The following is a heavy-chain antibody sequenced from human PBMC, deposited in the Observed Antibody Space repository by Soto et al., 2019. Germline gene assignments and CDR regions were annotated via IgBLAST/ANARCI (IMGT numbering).Heavy chain of an antibody. V-gene: IGHV4-4*07. CDR1: GGTMSKYY. CDR3: ARQTTYSSSWYDY. D-gene: IGHD6-13*01. J-gene: IGHJ5*01. CDR2: IYTSGTT. Sequence: TLSLTCSVSGGTMSKYYCVWIRQPAGKGLEWIGRIYTSGTTDYNPSLKSRVTMSVDTSKNQFSLKLSSVTAADTALYFCARQTTYSSSWYDYWGHGTLVTVSS.